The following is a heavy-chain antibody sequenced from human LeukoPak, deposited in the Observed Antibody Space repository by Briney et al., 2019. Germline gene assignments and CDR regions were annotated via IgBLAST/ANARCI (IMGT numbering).Heavy chain of an antibody. CDR3: ARPYRVWGYRSGWYETFAY. Sequence: SETLSLTCTVSGGSISSNSYYWVWIRQPPGKGLKGIVSIYGSGSSYYNPSLRSRVTIAVDTSNNQFSLKLSSVTAADPAVYYCARPYRVWGYRSGWYETFAYSGEGNPVTASS. CDR1: GGSISSNSYY. J-gene: IGHJ4*02. V-gene: IGHV4-39*07. CDR2: IYGSGSS. D-gene: IGHD6-19*01.